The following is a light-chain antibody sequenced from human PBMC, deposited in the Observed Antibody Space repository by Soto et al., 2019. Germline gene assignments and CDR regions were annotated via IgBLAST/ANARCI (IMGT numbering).Light chain of an antibody. CDR2: GAS. Sequence: EIVLTQSPGTLSLSPGERATISCRASQSVSSSYLAWYQQTPGHATRLLIYGASSRTTGISDRFSGSGSGTDFTLTFSRLEPEDFAVYYCQQYAISPLLYTFGQGTKLEIK. CDR3: QQYAISPLLYT. J-gene: IGKJ2*01. V-gene: IGKV3-20*01. CDR1: QSVSSSY.